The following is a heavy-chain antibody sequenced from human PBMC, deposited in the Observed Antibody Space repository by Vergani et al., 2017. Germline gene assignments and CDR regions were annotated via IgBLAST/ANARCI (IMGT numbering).Heavy chain of an antibody. D-gene: IGHD1-26*01. J-gene: IGHJ4*02. CDR3: ARDRSGATIFDY. CDR1: GGSISSYY. V-gene: IGHV4-59*01. CDR2: ISYSGST. Sequence: QVQLQESGPGLVKPSETLSLTCTVSGGSISSYYWSWIRQPPGKGLEWIGYISYSGSTNYNPSLKSRVTISVDTSKNQFSLKLSSVTAADTAVYYCARDRSGATIFDYWGQGTLVTVSS.